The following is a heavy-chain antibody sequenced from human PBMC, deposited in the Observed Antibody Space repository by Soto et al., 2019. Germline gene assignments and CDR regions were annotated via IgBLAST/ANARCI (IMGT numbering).Heavy chain of an antibody. Sequence: SETLSLTCTVSGGSISGYYWSWIRQPPGKGLEWIGYIYYGGSTNYNPSLKSRVTLSADTSKNQFSLRLSSVTAADTAVYYCAREYTQYYFDYWGQGTLVTVSS. D-gene: IGHD2-2*02. CDR1: GGSISGYY. CDR2: IYYGGST. CDR3: AREYTQYYFDY. J-gene: IGHJ4*02. V-gene: IGHV4-59*01.